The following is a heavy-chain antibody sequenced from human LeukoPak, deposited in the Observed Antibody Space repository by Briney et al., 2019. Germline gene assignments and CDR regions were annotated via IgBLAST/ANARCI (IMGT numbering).Heavy chain of an antibody. D-gene: IGHD2-2*01. CDR1: GFTFSNSA. CDR3: AKEAVMCTSTSCYDY. CDR2: ISGSGGST. J-gene: IGHJ4*02. V-gene: IGHV3-23*01. Sequence: GGSLRLSCAASGFTFSNSAMTWVRQAPVKGLEWVSAISGSGGSTYYADSVKGRFTISRDNSKNTLFLQMNSLRAEDTAVYYCAKEAVMCTSTSCYDYWGQGTLVTVSS.